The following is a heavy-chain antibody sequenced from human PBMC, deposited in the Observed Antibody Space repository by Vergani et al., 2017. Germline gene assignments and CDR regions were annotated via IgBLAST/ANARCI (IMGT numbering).Heavy chain of an antibody. CDR2: IYSGGST. Sequence: EVQLVETGGGLIQPGGSLRLSCAASGFTDSSNYMSWVRQAPGKGLEWVSVIYSGGSTNYSDSVKGRFTIARDNAKNTLYLQMNSLSAEDTAVYYCARDHPYYDLWGQGTLVTVSS. J-gene: IGHJ4*02. CDR1: GFTDSSNY. V-gene: IGHV3-53*02. D-gene: IGHD3-3*01. CDR3: ARDHPYYDL.